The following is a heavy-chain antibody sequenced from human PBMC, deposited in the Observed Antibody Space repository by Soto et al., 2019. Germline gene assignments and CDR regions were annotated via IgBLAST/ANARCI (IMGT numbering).Heavy chain of an antibody. CDR2: IYYSGST. D-gene: IGHD1-26*01. CDR3: ARHHPIGSKWNFLDY. V-gene: IGHV4-39*01. Sequence: SETLSLTCTVSGGSISSSSYYWGWIRQPPGKGLEWIGSIYYSGSTYYNPSLKSRVTISVDTSKNQFSLKVSSVTAADTAVYYCARHHPIGSKWNFLDYWGQGALVTVSS. CDR1: GGSISSSSYY. J-gene: IGHJ4*02.